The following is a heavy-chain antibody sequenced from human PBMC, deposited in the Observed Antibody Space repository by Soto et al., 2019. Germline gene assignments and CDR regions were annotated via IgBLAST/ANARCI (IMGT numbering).Heavy chain of an antibody. Sequence: NLSLTCTVSGGSISSGGYYWSWIRQHPGKGLEWIGYIYYSGSTYYNPALKSRVTISVDTSKNQFSLKLSSVTAADTAVYYCARVVTMMPEVWGQRTRVTVS. J-gene: IGHJ4*02. V-gene: IGHV4-31*03. CDR1: GGSISSGGYY. D-gene: IGHD3-22*01. CDR3: ARVVTMMPEV. CDR2: IYYSGST.